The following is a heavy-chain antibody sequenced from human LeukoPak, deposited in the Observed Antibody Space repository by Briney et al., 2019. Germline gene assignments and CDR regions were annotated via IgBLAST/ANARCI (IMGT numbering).Heavy chain of an antibody. CDR2: TYYRFKWYH. CDR3: ARTTEGIFEY. Sequence: SQTLSLTCAISGDSVSSNRAAWLWITQSPSRGLDWLVMTYYRFKWYHDYAAFVKSRTTVTSDTSRSQFSLQLNSVTPEDAAVYYCARTTEGIFEYCGQGTLVTVSS. V-gene: IGHV6-1*01. J-gene: IGHJ4*02. D-gene: IGHD1-1*01. CDR1: GDSVSSNRAA.